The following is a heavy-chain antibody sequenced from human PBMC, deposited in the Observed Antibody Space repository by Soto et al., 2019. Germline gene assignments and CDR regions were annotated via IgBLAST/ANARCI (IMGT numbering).Heavy chain of an antibody. CDR2: ISGSGGST. Sequence: PGGSLRLSCAASGFTFSSYAMSWVRQAPGKGLEWVSAISGSGGSTFYADSVKGRFTISRDNSKNTLYLQMNSLRAEDTAVYYCAKGTGGQWLVPHYYYYYMDVWGKGTTVTVSS. V-gene: IGHV3-23*01. D-gene: IGHD6-19*01. CDR1: GFTFSSYA. J-gene: IGHJ6*03. CDR3: AKGTGGQWLVPHYYYYYMDV.